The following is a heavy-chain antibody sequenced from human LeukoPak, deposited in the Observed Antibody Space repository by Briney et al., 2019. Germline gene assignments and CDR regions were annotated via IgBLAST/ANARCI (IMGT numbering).Heavy chain of an antibody. D-gene: IGHD1-26*01. J-gene: IGHJ3*02. CDR2: ISYDGNIK. V-gene: IGHV3-30*04. Sequence: GGSLRLSCAASGSTFSSYAMHWVRQAPGKGLEWVAVISYDGNIKYYTDSVKGRFTISRDNSKNTLYLQMNSLRAEDTAVYYCARDYLMGGTTGKAFDIWGQGTMVTISS. CDR1: GSTFSSYA. CDR3: ARDYLMGGTTGKAFDI.